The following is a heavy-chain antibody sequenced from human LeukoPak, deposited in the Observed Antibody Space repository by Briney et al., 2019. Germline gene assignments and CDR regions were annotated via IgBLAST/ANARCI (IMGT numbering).Heavy chain of an antibody. CDR1: GFTLSRYA. CDR3: ARAYAGSYSGGDY. CDR2: ISYDENNE. D-gene: IGHD1-26*01. J-gene: IGHJ4*02. V-gene: IGHV3-30-3*01. Sequence: GGSLRLSCAASGFTLSRYAMHWVRQAPGKGLEWVAVISYDENNENYADSVKGRFTISRDNSKNTLYLQMNSLRVEDTAVYYCARAYAGSYSGGDYWGQGTLVTVSS.